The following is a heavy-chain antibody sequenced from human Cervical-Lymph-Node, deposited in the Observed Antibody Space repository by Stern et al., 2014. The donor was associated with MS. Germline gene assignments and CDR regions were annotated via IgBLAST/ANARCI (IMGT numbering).Heavy chain of an antibody. CDR3: ARVYTGAGGYYYYYGMDV. D-gene: IGHD7-27*01. V-gene: IGHV3-33*01. J-gene: IGHJ6*02. CDR2: ILYDGSNK. CDR1: GFTFSSYG. Sequence: VQLVESGGGVVQPGRSLRLSCAADGFTFSSYGMHWVRQAPGKGLEWAAVILYDGSNKYYADSVKGRFTISRDNSKNTLYLQMNSLRAEDTAVYYCARVYTGAGGYYYYYGMDVWGQGTTVTVSS.